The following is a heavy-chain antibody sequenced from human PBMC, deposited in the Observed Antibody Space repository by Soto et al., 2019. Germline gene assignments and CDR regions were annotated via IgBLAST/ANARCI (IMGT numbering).Heavy chain of an antibody. J-gene: IGHJ6*02. Sequence: QVQLVQSGAEVKKPGSSVKVSCKASGGTFSSYAISWVRQAPGQGLEWMGGIIPIFGTANYAQKFQGRVTITADESTSTAYMELSSLRSEDTAVYYCARGRYGSGSYQAGDYYYYGMDVWGQGTTVTVSS. CDR1: GGTFSSYA. V-gene: IGHV1-69*01. CDR3: ARGRYGSGSYQAGDYYYYGMDV. CDR2: IIPIFGTA. D-gene: IGHD3-10*01.